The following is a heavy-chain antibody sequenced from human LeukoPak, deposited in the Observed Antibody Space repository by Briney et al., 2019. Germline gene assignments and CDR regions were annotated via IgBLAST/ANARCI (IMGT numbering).Heavy chain of an antibody. CDR1: GGSINSYY. D-gene: IGHD6-6*01. CDR3: ARGGSSRDPFDI. Sequence: SETLSLTCTVSGGSINSYYWSWIRQPPGKGLEWIGYIYYSGSTNYNPSLKSRVTISVDTSKNQFSLKLSSVTAADTAVYYCARGGSSRDPFDIWGQGTMVTVSS. V-gene: IGHV4-59*01. CDR2: IYYSGST. J-gene: IGHJ3*02.